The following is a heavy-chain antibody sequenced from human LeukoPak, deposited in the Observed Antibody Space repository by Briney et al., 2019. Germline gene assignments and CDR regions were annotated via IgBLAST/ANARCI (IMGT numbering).Heavy chain of an antibody. V-gene: IGHV3-30*03. CDR1: GFTFSSYG. CDR2: ISDDGINK. Sequence: PGGSLRLSCAASGFTFSSYGMHWVRQAPGKGLERVAVISDDGINKNYVDSVQGRLTISRDNSENTLYLQMNYLRVEDTAVYFCAREGCYGCLYYYYMAVWGKGTTVTVSS. J-gene: IGHJ6*03. D-gene: IGHD4-17*01. CDR3: AREGCYGCLYYYYMAV.